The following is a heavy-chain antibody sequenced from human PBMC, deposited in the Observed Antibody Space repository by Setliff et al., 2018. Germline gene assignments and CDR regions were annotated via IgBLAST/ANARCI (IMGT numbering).Heavy chain of an antibody. V-gene: IGHV4-4*07. Sequence: PSETLSLTCTVSRGSINSHYWSWTRQPAGKGLEWIGRIFGSGSTNYNPSLKSRVTMSIDTSKNQFFLKVRSVTAADTAVYYCARDRGSNNSPEDFDYWGLGTLVTAPQ. CDR2: IFGSGST. J-gene: IGHJ4*02. CDR1: RGSINSHY. D-gene: IGHD1-1*01. CDR3: ARDRGSNNSPEDFDY.